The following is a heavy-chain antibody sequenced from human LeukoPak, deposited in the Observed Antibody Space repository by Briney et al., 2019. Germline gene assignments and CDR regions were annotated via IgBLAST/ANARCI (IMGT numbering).Heavy chain of an antibody. CDR1: GFTFSDYA. V-gene: IGHV3-23*01. CDR3: AKRAISPRPFDC. CDR2: IANDGGPT. J-gene: IGHJ4*02. D-gene: IGHD2-2*01. Sequence: GESLRLSCAASGFTFSDYAVSWVRQARGEGLEWVSGIANDGGPTYYADSVKGRFAMSRDNSKNTLSLQMNSLRSEDTAIYYCAKRAISPRPFDCWGQGTLVTVSS.